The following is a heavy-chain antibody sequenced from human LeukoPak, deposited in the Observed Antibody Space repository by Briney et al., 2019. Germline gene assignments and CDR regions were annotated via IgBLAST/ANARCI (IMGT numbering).Heavy chain of an antibody. CDR1: GFTFNGYG. D-gene: IGHD2-2*01. Sequence: PGGSLRLSCAASGFTFNGYGMHWVRQAPGKGLEWVSGISWDSGSKGYADSVKGRFTISRDNAKNSLYLQMNSLGAADTALYYCAKGQGYCSSTNCYNWFDPWGKGTLVTVSS. J-gene: IGHJ5*02. CDR3: AKGQGYCSSTNCYNWFDP. V-gene: IGHV3-9*01. CDR2: ISWDSGSK.